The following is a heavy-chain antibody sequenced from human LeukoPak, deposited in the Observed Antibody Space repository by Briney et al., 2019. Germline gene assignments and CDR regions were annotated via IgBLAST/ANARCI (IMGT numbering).Heavy chain of an antibody. D-gene: IGHD4-17*01. CDR2: IKQDGSDK. CDR3: ARGVDNPDYGDSYDAFDI. Sequence: GGSQRLSCVASGFTFEKYAMHWVRQAPGKGLEWVGNIKQDGSDKNYMDSVKGRFTISRDNTKNSVYLQMSSLRAEDTAVYYCARGVDNPDYGDSYDAFDIWGQGTMVTVSS. CDR1: GFTFEKYA. J-gene: IGHJ3*02. V-gene: IGHV3-7*01.